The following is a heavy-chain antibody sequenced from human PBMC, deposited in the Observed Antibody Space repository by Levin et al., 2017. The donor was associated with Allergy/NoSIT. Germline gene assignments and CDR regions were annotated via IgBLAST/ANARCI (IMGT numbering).Heavy chain of an antibody. J-gene: IGHJ3*02. D-gene: IGHD3/OR15-3a*01. CDR2: INTDGSST. Sequence: GESLKISCAASGFTFSSHAMHWVRQAPGKGLEYVAAINTDGSSTYYANSVKGRFTASRDNSKNTLYLQMGSLREEDMAVYFCARFFWTGYSPLGVDAFDIWGQGTVVTVSS. V-gene: IGHV3-64*01. CDR1: GFTFSSHA. CDR3: ARFFWTGYSPLGVDAFDI.